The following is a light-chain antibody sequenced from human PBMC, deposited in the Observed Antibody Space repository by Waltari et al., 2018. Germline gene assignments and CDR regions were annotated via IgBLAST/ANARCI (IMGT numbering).Light chain of an antibody. J-gene: IGKJ1*01. Sequence: EIVLTQSPATLSLSPGERATLSCRASQSVSSYLAWYQQKPGQAPRLLIYDASNRATGIPARFSGSGSGTDFTLTISSLQPDDFATYYCQQYNSDDWTFGQGTKVEI. CDR2: DAS. CDR3: QQYNSDDWT. V-gene: IGKV3-11*01. CDR1: QSVSSY.